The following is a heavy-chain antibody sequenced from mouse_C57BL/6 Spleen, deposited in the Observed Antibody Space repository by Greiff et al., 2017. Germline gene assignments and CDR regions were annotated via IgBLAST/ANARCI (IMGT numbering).Heavy chain of an antibody. D-gene: IGHD2-4*01. Sequence: EVKLVESGGGLVQPGGSMKLSCVASGFTFSNYWMNWVRQSPEKGLEWVAQIRLKSDNYATHYAESVKGRFTISRDDYKSSVYLQMNNLRAEDTGIYYCTGPYDYGFAYWGQGTLVTVSA. CDR2: IRLKSDNYAT. CDR1: GFTFSNYW. CDR3: TGPYDYGFAY. V-gene: IGHV6-3*01. J-gene: IGHJ3*01.